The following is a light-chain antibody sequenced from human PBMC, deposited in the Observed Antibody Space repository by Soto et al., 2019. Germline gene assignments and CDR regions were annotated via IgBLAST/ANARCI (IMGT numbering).Light chain of an antibody. CDR3: QKHNSAPPVT. J-gene: IGKJ3*01. V-gene: IGKV1-27*01. CDR1: QAINNY. Sequence: DIQMTQSPSSLSASVGDRVTISCRASQAINNYLACYQQKPGKAPKLLIYAASTLQSGVPSRFSGSGSGTDFTITISSLQPEDVATYYCQKHNSAPPVTFGPGTKVGV. CDR2: AAS.